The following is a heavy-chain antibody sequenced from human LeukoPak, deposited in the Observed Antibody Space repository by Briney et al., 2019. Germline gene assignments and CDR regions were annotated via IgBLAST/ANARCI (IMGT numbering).Heavy chain of an antibody. CDR3: ARDYGYYDSSGYYYFGY. Sequence: GGSLRLSCATSGFTFDDYGMSWVRQAPGKGLEWVSGINWNGGSTGYADSVKGRFTISRDNAKNSLYLQMNSLRAEDTALYYCARDYGYYDSSGYYYFGYWGQGTLVTVSS. CDR1: GFTFDDYG. V-gene: IGHV3-20*04. D-gene: IGHD3-22*01. J-gene: IGHJ4*02. CDR2: INWNGGST.